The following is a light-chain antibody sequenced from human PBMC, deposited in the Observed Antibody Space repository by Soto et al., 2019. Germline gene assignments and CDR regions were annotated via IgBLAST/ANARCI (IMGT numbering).Light chain of an antibody. CDR1: SNDIGYYYY. Sequence: QSVLAQSRSVSGSPGQSVTISCTGTSNDIGYYYYVSWYQQHPGKDPKLIIYDVNARPSGVPGRFSGYKSGNTASLTISGLQTDDEADYYCRSYAGSYSFLFGGGTK. CDR3: RSYAGSYSFL. V-gene: IGLV2-11*01. CDR2: DVN. J-gene: IGLJ2*01.